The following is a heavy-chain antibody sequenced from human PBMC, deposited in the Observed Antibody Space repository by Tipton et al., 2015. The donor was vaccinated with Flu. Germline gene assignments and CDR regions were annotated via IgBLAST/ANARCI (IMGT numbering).Heavy chain of an antibody. CDR2: IFHSGTT. D-gene: IGHD2-21*02. Sequence: GSLRLSCAVSGGSISDYTWWHWVRQPPGKGLEWIGEIFHSGTTYYNPSLKNRVSISLDKSKNHFSLILSSVTAADTAVYHCAREGVTPTFEMWGQGTMVTVSS. CDR3: AREGVTPTFEM. V-gene: IGHV4-4*02. CDR1: GGSISDYTW. J-gene: IGHJ3*02.